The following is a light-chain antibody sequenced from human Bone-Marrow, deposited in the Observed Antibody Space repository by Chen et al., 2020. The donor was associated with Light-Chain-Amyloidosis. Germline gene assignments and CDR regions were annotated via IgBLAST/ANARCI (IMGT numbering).Light chain of an antibody. Sequence: SYELTQPPSVSVSPGQTARFTCSGDDLPTKYAYWYHQKPGQAPVLVIHRDTERPSGISERFSGASSGTTATLTISGVQADDEADYHCQSADSSGTYEVIFGGGTKLTVL. CDR1: DLPTKY. J-gene: IGLJ2*01. V-gene: IGLV3-25*03. CDR2: RDT. CDR3: QSADSSGTYEVI.